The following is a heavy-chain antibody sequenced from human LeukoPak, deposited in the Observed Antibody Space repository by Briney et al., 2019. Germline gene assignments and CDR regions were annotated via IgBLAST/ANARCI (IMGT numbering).Heavy chain of an antibody. D-gene: IGHD1-26*01. Sequence: SETLSLTCTVSRGSISKYFWNWIRQPPGKGLEWLGYVSFSGNTNYNSSLKSRLTISVDPSKNQFFLNLTSPTAADTAVYYCVREAAVGYYFDSWGQGTLVTVSS. J-gene: IGHJ4*02. V-gene: IGHV4-59*01. CDR2: VSFSGNT. CDR3: VREAAVGYYFDS. CDR1: RGSISKYF.